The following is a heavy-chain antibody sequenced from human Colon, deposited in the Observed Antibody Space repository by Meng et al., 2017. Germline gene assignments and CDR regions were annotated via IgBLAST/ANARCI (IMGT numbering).Heavy chain of an antibody. J-gene: IGHJ4*02. CDR3: AKEGRSGELWNY. CDR1: GVSIINTNYF. V-gene: IGHV4-39*07. Sequence: SETLSLTCSVSGVSIINTNYFWAWLRPPPGKGLEWLASIYYSWPTYYNPSLRSRVTISIDPSKNQFSLNLNSVTAADTAVYYCAKEGRSGELWNYWAQG. CDR2: IYYSWPT. D-gene: IGHD3-10*01.